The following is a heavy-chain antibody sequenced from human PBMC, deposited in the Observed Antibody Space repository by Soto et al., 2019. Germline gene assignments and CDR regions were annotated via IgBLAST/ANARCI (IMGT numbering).Heavy chain of an antibody. CDR3: ARDGWGYSYGYRAAFDI. D-gene: IGHD5-18*01. CDR2: IIPIFGTA. J-gene: IGHJ3*02. Sequence: SVKVSCKASGGTFSSYSISWVRQAPGQGLEWMGGIIPIFGTANYAQKFQGRVTITADKSTSTAYMELSSLRSEDTAVYYCARDGWGYSYGYRAAFDIWGQGTMVTVSS. CDR1: GGTFSSYS. V-gene: IGHV1-69*06.